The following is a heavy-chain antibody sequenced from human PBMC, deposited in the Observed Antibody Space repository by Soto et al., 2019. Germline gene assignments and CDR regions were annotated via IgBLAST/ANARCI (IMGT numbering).Heavy chain of an antibody. Sequence: QVHLVQSGAEVKKPGASVKVSFKCSDYTFTGYGITWVRQAPGQGLEWMGWISAHNGNTDYAQKVQGRVTVTRDTSTSTAYMELRSLRSDDTAVYYCARGRYGDYWGQGALVTVFS. J-gene: IGHJ4*02. CDR2: ISAHNGNT. CDR1: DYTFTGYG. D-gene: IGHD1-1*01. V-gene: IGHV1-18*01. CDR3: ARGRYGDY.